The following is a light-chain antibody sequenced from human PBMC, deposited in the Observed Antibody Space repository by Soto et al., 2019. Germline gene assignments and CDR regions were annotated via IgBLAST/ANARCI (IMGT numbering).Light chain of an antibody. CDR1: SSDVGGYNY. V-gene: IGLV2-14*01. Sequence: QSVLTQPASVSGSPGQSITISCTGTSSDVGGYNYVSWYQQHPGKAPKLMIYDVSNRPSGVSNRFSGSKSGNTASLTISGLQAEDEADYYCSSYTSSSTCDFGTGTKVTVL. J-gene: IGLJ1*01. CDR3: SSYTSSSTCD. CDR2: DVS.